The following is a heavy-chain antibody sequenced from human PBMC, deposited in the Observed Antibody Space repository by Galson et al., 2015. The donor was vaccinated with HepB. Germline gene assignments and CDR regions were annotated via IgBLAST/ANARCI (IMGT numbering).Heavy chain of an antibody. Sequence: SLRLSCAATGFTFSDFYMNWIRQAPGKGLDWISDIGSSGSNVYYADSVKGRFTISRDNAKNSLYLQMNSLRAEVTAVYYCAREGYFFDLWGRGTLVTVSS. CDR2: IGSSGSNV. D-gene: IGHD1-1*01. V-gene: IGHV3-11*01. CDR3: AREGYFFDL. CDR1: GFTFSDFY. J-gene: IGHJ2*01.